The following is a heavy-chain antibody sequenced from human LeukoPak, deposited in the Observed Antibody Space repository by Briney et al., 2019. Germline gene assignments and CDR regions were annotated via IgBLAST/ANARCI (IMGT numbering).Heavy chain of an antibody. CDR3: TRGLLPGY. CDR1: GFTFSSYD. CDR2: IRSNPYGGTT. D-gene: IGHD2/OR15-2a*01. J-gene: IGHJ4*02. Sequence: GGSLRLSCAASGFTFSSYDMHWVRQAPGKGLEWVGFIRSNPYGGTTEYAASVKGRFTISRDDSKSIAYLQMNSLKTEDTAVYYCTRGLLPGYWGQGTLVTVSS. V-gene: IGHV3-49*04.